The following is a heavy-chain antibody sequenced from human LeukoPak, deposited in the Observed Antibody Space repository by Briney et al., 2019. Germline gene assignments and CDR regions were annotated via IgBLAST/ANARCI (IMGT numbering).Heavy chain of an antibody. CDR1: GYTFTGYY. CDR3: AREGRDGYNPLDY. V-gene: IGHV1-2*02. J-gene: IGHJ4*02. Sequence: ASVKVSCKAPGYTFTGYYMHWVRQAPGQGLEWMGWINPNSGGTNYAQKFQGRVTMTRDTSISTAYMELSRLRSDDTAVYYCAREGRDGYNPLDYWGQGTLVTVSS. CDR2: INPNSGGT. D-gene: IGHD5-24*01.